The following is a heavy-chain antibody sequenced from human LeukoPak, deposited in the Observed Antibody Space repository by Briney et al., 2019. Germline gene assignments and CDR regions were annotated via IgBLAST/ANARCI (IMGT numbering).Heavy chain of an antibody. J-gene: IGHJ4*02. CDR1: GFTFSSYA. Sequence: GGSLRLSCAASGFTFSSYAMHWGRQAPGKGLEWVAVISYDGSNKYYADSVKGRFTVSRDNSKNTLYLQMNSLTAADTAVYFCAKALGDWPTTLDYWGRGTLVTVSS. D-gene: IGHD3-16*01. CDR3: AKALGDWPTTLDY. V-gene: IGHV3-30*04. CDR2: ISYDGSNK.